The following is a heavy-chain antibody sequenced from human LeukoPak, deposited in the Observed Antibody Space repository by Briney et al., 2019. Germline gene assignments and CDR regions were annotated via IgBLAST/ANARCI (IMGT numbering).Heavy chain of an antibody. V-gene: IGHV3-30*02. CDR3: AKTDCTSSSCYTIDS. CDR1: GFTFSRYA. D-gene: IGHD2-2*02. J-gene: IGHJ4*02. CDR2: IRSDGSNS. Sequence: GGSLRLSCAAFGFTFSRYAMHWVRRAPGKGLEWVAFIRSDGSNSYYADSVKGRFTISRDNSKNTVYLQMNSLRVEDTAVYYCAKTDCTSSSCYTIDSWGQGTLVTVSS.